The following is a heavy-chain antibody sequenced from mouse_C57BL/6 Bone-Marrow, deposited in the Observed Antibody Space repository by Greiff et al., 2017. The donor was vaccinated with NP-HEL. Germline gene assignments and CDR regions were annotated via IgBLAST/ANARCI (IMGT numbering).Heavy chain of an antibody. D-gene: IGHD3-2*02. V-gene: IGHV1-76*01. Sequence: QVQLQQSGAELVRPGASVKLSCKASGYTFTDYYINWVKQRPGQGLEWIARIYPGSGNTYYNEKFKGKATLTAEKSSSTAYMQLSSLTSEDSADYFGARFPDSSGSYYFDYWGQGTTLTVSS. CDR3: ARFPDSSGSYYFDY. J-gene: IGHJ2*01. CDR2: IYPGSGNT. CDR1: GYTFTDYY.